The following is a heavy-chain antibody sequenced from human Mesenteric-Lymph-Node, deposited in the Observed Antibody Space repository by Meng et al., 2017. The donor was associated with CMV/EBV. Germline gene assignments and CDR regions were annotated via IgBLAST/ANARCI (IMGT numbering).Heavy chain of an antibody. CDR1: GYTFTSYG. V-gene: IGHV1-2*02. Sequence: ASVKVSCKASGYTFTSYGISWVRQAPGQGLEWMGWINPNSGGTNYAQKFQGRVTMTRDTSISTAYMELSRLRSGDTAVYYCARDSRSRMRLLGYWGQGTLVTVSS. J-gene: IGHJ4*02. CDR3: ARDSRSRMRLLGY. CDR2: INPNSGGT. D-gene: IGHD3-22*01.